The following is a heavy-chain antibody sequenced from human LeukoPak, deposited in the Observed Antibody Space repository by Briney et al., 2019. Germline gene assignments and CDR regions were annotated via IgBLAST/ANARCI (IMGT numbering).Heavy chain of an antibody. J-gene: IGHJ4*02. D-gene: IGHD3-10*01. CDR2: TVGGRPDT. V-gene: IGHV3-23*01. CDR1: GFTFSNYA. Sequence: GGSLRLSCAASGFTFSNYAMSWVRQTPGKGLEWVAATVGGRPDTYHAESVKGRFTVSRDNAKNSLYLQMNSLRAEDTAVYYCARSSSGSCYTLFDYWGQGTLVTVSS. CDR3: ARSSSGSCYTLFDY.